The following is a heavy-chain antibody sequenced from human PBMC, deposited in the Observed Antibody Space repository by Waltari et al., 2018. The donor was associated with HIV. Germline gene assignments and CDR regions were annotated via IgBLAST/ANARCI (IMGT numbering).Heavy chain of an antibody. V-gene: IGHV3-9*01. CDR3: AKDRTHLWFGEFD. CDR1: GFTFDDYP. J-gene: IGHJ4*02. D-gene: IGHD3-10*01. Sequence: EVQLVESGGGLVQPGRSLRLSCAASGFTFDDYPMHWVRQAPGKGLEWVSGISWNSGSIGYADSVKGRFTISRDNAKNSLYLQMNSLRAEDTALYYCAKDRTHLWFGEFDWGQGTLVTVSS. CDR2: ISWNSGSI.